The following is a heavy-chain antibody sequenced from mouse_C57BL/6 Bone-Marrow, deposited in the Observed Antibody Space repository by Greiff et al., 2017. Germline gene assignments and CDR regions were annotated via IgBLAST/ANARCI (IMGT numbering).Heavy chain of an antibody. V-gene: IGHV1-53*01. Sequence: VQLQQPGTELVKPGASVKLSCKASGYTFTSYWMHWVKQRPGQGLEWIGNINPSNGGTNYNDNFKSKATLTVDKAASTAYMQLSSLTSEDSAVYYCARGFPNYYGSTYWYFDVWGKGTTVTVSS. D-gene: IGHD1-1*01. CDR3: ARGFPNYYGSTYWYFDV. CDR2: INPSNGGT. J-gene: IGHJ1*03. CDR1: GYTFTSYW.